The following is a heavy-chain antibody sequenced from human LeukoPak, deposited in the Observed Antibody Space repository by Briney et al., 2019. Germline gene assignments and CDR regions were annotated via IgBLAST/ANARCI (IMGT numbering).Heavy chain of an antibody. Sequence: SVKVSCKASGGTFSSYAISWVRQAPGQGLEWMGGIIPIFGTANYAQKFQGRVTITADESTSTVYMELSSLRSEDTAVYYCASGYSYGAFDYWGQGTLVTVSS. CDR1: GGTFSSYA. J-gene: IGHJ4*02. CDR2: IIPIFGTA. CDR3: ASGYSYGAFDY. V-gene: IGHV1-69*01. D-gene: IGHD5-18*01.